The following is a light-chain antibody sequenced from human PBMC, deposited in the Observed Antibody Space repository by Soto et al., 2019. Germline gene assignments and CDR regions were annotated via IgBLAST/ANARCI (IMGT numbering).Light chain of an antibody. CDR3: SSYTSISTVV. CDR1: NRDVGGYNY. J-gene: IGLJ2*01. Sequence: QSVLTQPGSVSGSPGQSITISCTGTNRDVGGYNYVSWYQQHPGKAPKLMIYDVNNRPSGVSSRFSGSKSGNTASLTISGLQAEDEVDYYCSSYTSISTVVFGGGTKVTVL. CDR2: DVN. V-gene: IGLV2-14*01.